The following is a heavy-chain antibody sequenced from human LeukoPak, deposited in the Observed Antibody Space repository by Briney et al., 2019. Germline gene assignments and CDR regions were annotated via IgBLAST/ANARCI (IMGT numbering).Heavy chain of an antibody. CDR3: AKDWGYCSSTSCYPRFAFDI. J-gene: IGHJ3*02. CDR1: GFTFSSYA. D-gene: IGHD2-2*01. Sequence: GGSLRLSCAASGFTFSSYAMSWVRQAPGKGLEWVSAISGSGGSTYYADSVKGRFTISRDNSKNTLYLQMNSLRAEDTAVYYCAKDWGYCSSTSCYPRFAFDIWGQGTMVTVSS. CDR2: ISGSGGST. V-gene: IGHV3-23*01.